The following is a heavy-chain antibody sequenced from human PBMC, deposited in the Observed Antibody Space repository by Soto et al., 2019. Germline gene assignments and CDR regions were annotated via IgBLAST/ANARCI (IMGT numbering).Heavy chain of an antibody. D-gene: IGHD4-17*01. Sequence: SETLSLTCTVSGGSISSSSYYWGWIRQPPGKGLEWIGSIYYSGSTYYNPSLKSRVTISVDTSKNQFSLKLSSVTAADTAVYYCARLQYLTTAAFDIWGQGTMVTVSS. CDR1: GGSISSSSYY. J-gene: IGHJ3*02. V-gene: IGHV4-39*01. CDR2: IYYSGST. CDR3: ARLQYLTTAAFDI.